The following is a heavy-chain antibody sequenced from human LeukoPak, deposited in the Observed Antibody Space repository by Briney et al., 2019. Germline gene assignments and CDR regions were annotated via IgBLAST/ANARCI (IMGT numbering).Heavy chain of an antibody. Sequence: EASVKVSCKASGYTFTSYDINWVRQATGRGLAWMGWMNPNSGNTGYAQKFQGRVTMTRYTSISTAYMELSSLRSEDTAVYYCARGPIQYGGNSYWFDPWGQGTLVTVSS. V-gene: IGHV1-8*01. CDR3: ARGPIQYGGNSYWFDP. D-gene: IGHD4-23*01. CDR2: MNPNSGNT. CDR1: GYTFTSYD. J-gene: IGHJ5*02.